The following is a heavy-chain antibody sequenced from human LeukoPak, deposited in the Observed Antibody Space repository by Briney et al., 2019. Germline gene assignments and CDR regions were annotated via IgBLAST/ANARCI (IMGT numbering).Heavy chain of an antibody. D-gene: IGHD3-10*01. Sequence: PSETLSLTCTVSGGSISSNDYYWGWIRQPPGRGLEWIGNIYYSWSTFYNPSLKSRVTISVDTSKNQFSLKLSSVTAADTAVYYCARFMVRGLIVDYWGQGTLVTVSS. V-gene: IGHV4-39*01. J-gene: IGHJ4*02. CDR1: GGSISSNDYY. CDR3: ARFMVRGLIVDY. CDR2: IYYSWST.